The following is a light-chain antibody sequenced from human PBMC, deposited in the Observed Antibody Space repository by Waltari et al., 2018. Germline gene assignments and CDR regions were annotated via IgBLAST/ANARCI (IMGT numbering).Light chain of an antibody. J-gene: IGLJ3*02. CDR2: STN. Sequence: QTVVTQETSLTVAPGGTVTLTCASSTGAVTSGVYPSWFQQKPGQPPRALIYSTNNKHSWTPARFSGSLLGGKAALTLSGVQVEDEAEYYCLLYYGGAQVFGGGTKLTVL. V-gene: IGLV7-43*01. CDR1: TGAVTSGVY. CDR3: LLYYGGAQV.